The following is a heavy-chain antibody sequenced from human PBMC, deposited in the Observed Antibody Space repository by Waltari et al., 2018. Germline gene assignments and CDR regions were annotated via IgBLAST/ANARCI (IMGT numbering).Heavy chain of an antibody. CDR1: GFSLSTSGVG. CDR3: AHRRGGGDTDY. J-gene: IGHJ4*02. CDR2: IYWNDDK. D-gene: IGHD2-21*02. Sequence: ITLKESGPTLVKPTQTLTLTCTFSGFSLSTSGVGVGWIRQPPGKALEWLELIYWNDDKRYSPSLKSRLTITKDTSKHQVFLTMTNMDPVDTATYYCAHRRGGGDTDYWGQGTLVTVSS. V-gene: IGHV2-5*01.